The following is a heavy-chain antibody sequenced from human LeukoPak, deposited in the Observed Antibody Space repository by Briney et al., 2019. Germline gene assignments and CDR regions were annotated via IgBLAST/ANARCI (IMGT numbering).Heavy chain of an antibody. CDR1: GSTFSSHG. CDR2: IRDAGSKK. V-gene: IGHV3-30*02. J-gene: IGHJ4*02. Sequence: GGSLRVSCAESGSTFSSHGMGWARQAPGKGMDWVASIRDAGSKKFYAESVKGRFTISRDNSKKTLDMRMNSLRADDTAVYNSAKVDVYYGAWSYLVDSCGQGTLVTVSS. CDR3: AKVDVYYGAWSYLVDS. D-gene: IGHD3-10*01.